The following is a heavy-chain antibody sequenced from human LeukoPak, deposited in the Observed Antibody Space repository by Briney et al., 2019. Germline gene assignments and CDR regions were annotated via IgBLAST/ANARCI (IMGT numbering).Heavy chain of an antibody. J-gene: IGHJ4*02. Sequence: PGGSLRLSCAASGFTFSSYAMSWVRQAPGKGLEWVSAISGSGGSTYYADSVKGRFTISRDNSKNTMYLQMNSLRTEDTAIYYCAKGHCRGGSCYIDYWGQGTLVTVSS. V-gene: IGHV3-23*01. CDR3: AKGHCRGGSCYIDY. CDR1: GFTFSSYA. CDR2: ISGSGGST. D-gene: IGHD2-15*01.